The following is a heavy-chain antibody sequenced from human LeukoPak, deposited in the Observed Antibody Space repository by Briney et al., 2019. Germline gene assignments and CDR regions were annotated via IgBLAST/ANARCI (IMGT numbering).Heavy chain of an antibody. CDR2: ISGSAIST. V-gene: IGHV3-23*01. J-gene: IGHJ4*02. CDR1: GFTFSSYA. Sequence: PGGSLRLSCAASGFTFSSYAMSWIRQAPGKGLEWVSSISGSAISTYYADSVKGRFTISRDNSRNTLYLQMNSLRTEDTAVYYCAKDASSSLEYWGQGTLVTVSS. CDR3: AKDASSSLEY. D-gene: IGHD6-13*01.